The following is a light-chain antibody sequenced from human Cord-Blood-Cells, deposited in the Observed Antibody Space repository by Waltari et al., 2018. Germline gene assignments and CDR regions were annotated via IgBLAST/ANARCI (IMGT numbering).Light chain of an antibody. CDR1: QSICRW. CDR2: DAS. J-gene: IGKJ1*01. V-gene: IGKV1-5*01. CDR3: QQYNSYSWT. Sequence: DIQMTQSPSTLSASVGDRVTITCRASQSICRWLSWYQQKPGKAPKLLIYDASSLESGVPSSFSGSVSGTEFTLTISSLQPDDFATYYCQQYNSYSWTFGQGTKVESK.